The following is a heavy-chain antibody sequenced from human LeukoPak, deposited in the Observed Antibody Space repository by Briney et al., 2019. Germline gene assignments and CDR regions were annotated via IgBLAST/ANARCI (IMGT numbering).Heavy chain of an antibody. CDR3: TTEYYYGSGDGMDV. J-gene: IGHJ6*02. D-gene: IGHD3-10*01. V-gene: IGHV3-15*01. CDR2: IKSKTDGGTI. Sequence: GGSLRLSCAASGFTFSNAWMSWVRQAPGKGLEWVGRIKSKTDGGTIDYAAPVKGRFTISRDDSKNTLYLQMNSLKTEDTAVYYCTTEYYYGSGDGMDVWGQGTTVTVSS. CDR1: GFTFSNAW.